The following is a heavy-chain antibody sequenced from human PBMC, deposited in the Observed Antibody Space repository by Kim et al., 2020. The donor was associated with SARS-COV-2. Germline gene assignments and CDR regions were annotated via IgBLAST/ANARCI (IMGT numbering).Heavy chain of an antibody. CDR2: IYYNGRT. J-gene: IGHJ4*02. CDR1: GGSMNSYS. Sequence: SETLSLTCTVSGGSMNSYSWSWIRQPPGKGLESIGYIYYNGRTNYNPSLKSRVTISLDTSKNQFSLRLNSVTAADTAMYFCARRLGDYYGPYFAFWGQGTLVTVSS. V-gene: IGHV4-59*08. D-gene: IGHD3-10*01. CDR3: ARRLGDYYGPYFAF.